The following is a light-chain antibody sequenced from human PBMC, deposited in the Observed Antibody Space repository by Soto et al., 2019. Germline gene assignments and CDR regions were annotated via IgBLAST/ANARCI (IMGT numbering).Light chain of an antibody. J-gene: IGKJ4*01. CDR1: QSVSSSY. CDR3: QQYGSSPRLT. CDR2: GAS. Sequence: DIVLTQSPGTLSLSPGERAILSCRASQSVSSSYLAWYQQKPGQAPRLLIYGASSRATGIPDRFSGSGSGTDFTLTISRLEPEDFAVYYCQQYGSSPRLTFGGGTKVDIK. V-gene: IGKV3-20*01.